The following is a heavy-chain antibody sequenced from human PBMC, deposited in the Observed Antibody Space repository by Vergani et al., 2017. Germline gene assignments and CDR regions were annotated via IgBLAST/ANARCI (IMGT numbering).Heavy chain of an antibody. CDR2: ISASGGTI. Sequence: EVQLLQSGGGLVQPGGSLRLSCATSGFLFTDYAMTWVRRAPGKGLEWVSAISASGGTIYYADSVKGRFTVSRDNFKASLHLQLDSLRAEDTAVYFCAKVGGRRTYPGYYGFDVWGRGTTVTVAS. V-gene: IGHV3-23*01. CDR1: GFLFTDYA. D-gene: IGHD3-16*01. CDR3: AKVGGRRTYPGYYGFDV. J-gene: IGHJ6*02.